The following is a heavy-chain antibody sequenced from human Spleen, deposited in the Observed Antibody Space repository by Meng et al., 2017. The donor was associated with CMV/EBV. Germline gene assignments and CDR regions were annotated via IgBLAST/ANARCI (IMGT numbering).Heavy chain of an antibody. CDR1: GGTFSSYA. CDR2: IIPIFGTA. Sequence: SVKVSCKASGGTFSSYAISWVRQAPGQGLEWMGGIIPIFGTANYAQKFQGRVTITTDESTSTAYMELSSLRSEDTAVYYCAKWGPKATIPYYHYGMDVWGQGTTVTVSS. J-gene: IGHJ6*02. CDR3: AKWGPKATIPYYHYGMDV. D-gene: IGHD5-12*01. V-gene: IGHV1-69*05.